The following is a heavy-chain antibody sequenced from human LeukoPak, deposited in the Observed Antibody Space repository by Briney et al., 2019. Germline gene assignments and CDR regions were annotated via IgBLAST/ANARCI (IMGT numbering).Heavy chain of an antibody. D-gene: IGHD2-2*01. CDR2: IYTSGST. Sequence: PSETLSLTCTVSGGSISSGSYYWSWIRQPAGKGLEWIGRIYTSGSTNYNPSLKSRVTISVDTSKNQFSLKLSSVTAADTAVYYCAGTYCSSTSCYGEAFDIWGQGTMVTVSS. CDR1: GGSISSGSYY. V-gene: IGHV4-61*02. J-gene: IGHJ3*02. CDR3: AGTYCSSTSCYGEAFDI.